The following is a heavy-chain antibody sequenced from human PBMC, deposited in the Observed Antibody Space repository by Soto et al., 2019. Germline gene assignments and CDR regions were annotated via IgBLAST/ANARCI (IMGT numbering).Heavy chain of an antibody. CDR3: ARTSAAGKNYNGMDV. D-gene: IGHD6-13*01. J-gene: IGHJ6*02. V-gene: IGHV5-10-1*04. CDR2: IDPSDSYT. CDR1: GYSFTSYW. Sequence: GESLKISCKGSGYSFTSYWISWVRQMPGKGLEWMGRIDPSDSYTNYSPSFQGQVTISADKSISTAYLQWSSLKASDTAMYYCARTSAAGKNYNGMDVWGQGTTVTVSS.